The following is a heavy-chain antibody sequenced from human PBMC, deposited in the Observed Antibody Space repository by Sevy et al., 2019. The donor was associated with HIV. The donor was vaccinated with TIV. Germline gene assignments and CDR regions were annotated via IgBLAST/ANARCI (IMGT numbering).Heavy chain of an antibody. CDR2: IWYDGSNK. J-gene: IGHJ4*02. CDR1: GFTFSSYG. Sequence: GGSLRLSCAASGFTFSSYGMHRVRQAPGKGLEWVAVIWYDGSNKYYADSVKGRFTISRDNSKNTLYLQMNSLRAEDTAVYYCARALSIAARLPLDYWGQGTLVTVSS. V-gene: IGHV3-33*01. D-gene: IGHD6-6*01. CDR3: ARALSIAARLPLDY.